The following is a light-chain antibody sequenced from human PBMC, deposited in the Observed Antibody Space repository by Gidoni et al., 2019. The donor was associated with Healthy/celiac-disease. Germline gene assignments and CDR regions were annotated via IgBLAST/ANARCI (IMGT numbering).Light chain of an antibody. CDR1: QSVSSSY. CDR3: QQYGSSPLAT. J-gene: IGKJ2*01. V-gene: IGKV3-20*01. CDR2: GAS. Sequence: EIVLTQSPGTLSLSPGERATLSCSARQSVSSSYLAWYQQKTGQAPRLLIYGASSRATGIPDRFSGSGSGTDFTLTISRLEPEDFAVYYCQQYGSSPLATFGQGTKLEIK.